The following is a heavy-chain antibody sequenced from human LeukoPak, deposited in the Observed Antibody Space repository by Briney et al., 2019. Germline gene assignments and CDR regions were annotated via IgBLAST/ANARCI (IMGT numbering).Heavy chain of an antibody. CDR1: GFSFTTYA. J-gene: IGHJ3*02. Sequence: GGSLRLSCEASGFSFTTYAMSWVRQAPGKGLEWVSTVSGSGATTYFPDSVKGRFTLSRDNSKNTLYLQMNSLRAEDTAVYYCATSGGDGYNDAFDIWGQGTMVTVSS. V-gene: IGHV3-23*01. CDR3: ATSGGDGYNDAFDI. CDR2: VSGSGATT. D-gene: IGHD3-16*01.